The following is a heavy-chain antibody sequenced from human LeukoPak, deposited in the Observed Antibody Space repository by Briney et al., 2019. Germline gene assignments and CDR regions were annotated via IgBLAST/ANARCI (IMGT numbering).Heavy chain of an antibody. CDR1: GLTFSNYW. V-gene: IGHV3-74*01. CDR2: INTDGSST. J-gene: IGHJ4*02. CDR3: ISSSPSFDY. Sequence: GGSLRLSCAVSGLTFSNYWMHWVRRAPGKGLVWVSRINTDGSSTSYADSVKGRFTISRDNAKDTLYLQMSSLRAEDSAVYYCISSSPSFDYWGQGTLVTVSS.